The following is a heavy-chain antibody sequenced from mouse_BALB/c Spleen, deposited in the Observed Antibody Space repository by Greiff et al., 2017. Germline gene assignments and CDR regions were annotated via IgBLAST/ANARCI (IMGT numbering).Heavy chain of an antibody. J-gene: IGHJ4*01. CDR2: IYPGDGDT. V-gene: IGHV1-87*01. D-gene: IGHD1-1*01. CDR3: ARSGGYGSSHYYYAMDY. Sequence: QVQLKQSGAELARPGASVKLSCKASGYTFTSYWMQWVKQRPGQGLEWIGAIYPGDGDTRYTQKFKGKATLTADKSSSTAYMQLSSLASEDSAVYYCARSGGYGSSHYYYAMDYWGQGTSGTVSS. CDR1: GYTFTSYW.